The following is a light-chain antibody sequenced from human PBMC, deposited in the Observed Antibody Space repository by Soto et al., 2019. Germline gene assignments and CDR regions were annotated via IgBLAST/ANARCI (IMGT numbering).Light chain of an antibody. CDR1: QSISSW. CDR3: QQYNSYSKT. Sequence: DIQMTQSPSTLSASVGDRVTITCRASQSISSWLAWYQQKPGKAPKLLIYDASSLESGVPSRFSGSGSGTEFTRTISSLQPDDFATYYGQQYNSYSKTFGQGTKVESK. J-gene: IGKJ1*01. V-gene: IGKV1-5*01. CDR2: DAS.